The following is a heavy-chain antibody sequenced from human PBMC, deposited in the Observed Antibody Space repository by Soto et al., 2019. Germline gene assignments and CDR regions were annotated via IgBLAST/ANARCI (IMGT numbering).Heavy chain of an antibody. CDR2: ISYGGGTT. CDR1: EFTFSNYA. J-gene: IGHJ4*02. CDR3: AKNPGYYYDSTGYHFDY. Sequence: PGGSLRLSCAASEFTFSNYAMSWVRQAPGKGLEWVSAISYGGGTTYYADSVKGRFTISRDNSKNTLYLQMNSLRAEDTAVYYCAKNPGYYYDSTGYHFDYWGQGTLVNVS. V-gene: IGHV3-23*01. D-gene: IGHD3-22*01.